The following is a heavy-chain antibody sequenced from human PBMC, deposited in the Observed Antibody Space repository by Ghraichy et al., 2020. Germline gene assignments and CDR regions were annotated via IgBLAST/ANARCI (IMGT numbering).Heavy chain of an antibody. CDR3: ARRHGYSGSMDY. Sequence: SETLSLTCTVSGASITSFYWSWIRQSPGKGLQWIEYGHPSGSAYYSRSLKSRVTISVDTSKRQFSLRLTSLTAADTGVYYCARRHGYSGSMDYWGQGTLVSVSS. CDR1: GASITSFY. D-gene: IGHD5-12*01. J-gene: IGHJ4*02. CDR2: GHPSGSA. V-gene: IGHV4-59*13.